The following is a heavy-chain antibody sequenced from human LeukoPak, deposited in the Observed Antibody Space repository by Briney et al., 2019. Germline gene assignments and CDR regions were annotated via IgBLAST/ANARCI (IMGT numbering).Heavy chain of an antibody. J-gene: IGHJ4*02. CDR1: VFTFSTYG. CDR3: VRGLKGDY. CDR2: IGGSGGGT. V-gene: IGHV3-23*01. Sequence: GGSLRLSCAAAVFTFSTYGMSWVRQATGKGLEWVSAIGGSGGGTYYADSVKGRFTISRDNSKNTLYLQMNSLRVEDTAVYYCVRGLKGDYWGQGTLVTVSS.